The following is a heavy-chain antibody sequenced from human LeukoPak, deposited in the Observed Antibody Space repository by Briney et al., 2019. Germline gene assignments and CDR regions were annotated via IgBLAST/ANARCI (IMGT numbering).Heavy chain of an antibody. J-gene: IGHJ6*03. CDR3: AKAGGSGSYGLQYYYYMVV. CDR1: GFTFGSYA. Sequence: PGGSLRLSCAASGFTFGSYAVSWVRQAPGKGLEWVSAISGIGGSTYYADSVKGRFTISRDNSKNTLYLQMNSLRAEDTRLSHCAKAGGSGSYGLQYYYYMVVWGKGTTVTVS. CDR2: ISGIGGST. V-gene: IGHV3-23*01. D-gene: IGHD3-10*01.